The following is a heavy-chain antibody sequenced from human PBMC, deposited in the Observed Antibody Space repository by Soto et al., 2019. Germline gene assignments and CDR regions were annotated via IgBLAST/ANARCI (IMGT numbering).Heavy chain of an antibody. CDR1: GFTFSNYA. CDR3: ARESEDLTSNFDY. J-gene: IGHJ4*02. Sequence: PGGSLRLSCATSGFTFSNYAMSWARLAPGKGLEWVSTISAGGNATFYADSVKGRFTISRDNAKNSLYLEMNSLRAEDTAVYYCARESEDLTSNFDYWGQGTLVTVSS. V-gene: IGHV3-23*01. CDR2: ISAGGNAT.